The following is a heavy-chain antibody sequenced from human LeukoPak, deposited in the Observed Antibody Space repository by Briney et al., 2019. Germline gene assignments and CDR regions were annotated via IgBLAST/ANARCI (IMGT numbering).Heavy chain of an antibody. J-gene: IGHJ4*02. CDR1: GFTFSGYG. CDR2: IYYDGSNK. V-gene: IGHV3-33*06. CDR3: ANLLNGDGSDY. D-gene: IGHD4-17*01. Sequence: GGSLRLSCAASGFTFSGYGMHWVRQAPGKGLEWVALIYYDGSNKYYADSVKGRFTISRDNSKNTLYLQMNSLRAEDTAVYYCANLLNGDGSDYWGQGTLVTVSS.